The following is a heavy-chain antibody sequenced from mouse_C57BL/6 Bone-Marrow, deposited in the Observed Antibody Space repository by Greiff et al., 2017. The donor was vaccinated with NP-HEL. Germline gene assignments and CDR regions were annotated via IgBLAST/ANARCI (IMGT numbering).Heavy chain of an antibody. CDR2: IRNKANVYTT. CDR1: GFTFTDYY. CDR3: ARYRYYGSSPWFAY. D-gene: IGHD1-1*01. J-gene: IGHJ3*01. V-gene: IGHV7-3*01. Sequence: EVQGVESGGGLVQPGGSLSLSCAASGFTFTDYYMSWVRQPPGKALEWLGFIRNKANVYTTEYSASVKGRFTISRDNSQSILYLQMNALRAEDSATYYCARYRYYGSSPWFAYWGQGTLVTVSA.